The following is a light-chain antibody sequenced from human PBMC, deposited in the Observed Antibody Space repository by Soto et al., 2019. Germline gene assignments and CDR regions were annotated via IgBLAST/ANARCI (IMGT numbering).Light chain of an antibody. CDR2: DNN. Sequence: QSVLTQPPSVSAAPGQTVTISCSGSGSNIGSNSVSWYQHVPGTAPKLLLYDNNKRPSGIPDRFSGSKSGTSATLGITGLQTADEADYYCGTWESYLSVAVFGGGTKVTVL. J-gene: IGLJ2*01. V-gene: IGLV1-51*01. CDR1: GSNIGSNS. CDR3: GTWESYLSVAV.